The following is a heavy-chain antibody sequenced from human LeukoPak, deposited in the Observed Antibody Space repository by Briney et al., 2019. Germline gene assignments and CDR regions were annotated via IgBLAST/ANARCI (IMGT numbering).Heavy chain of an antibody. Sequence: GGSLRLSCAASAFTFSSYAMSWVRQAPGKGLEWVSAISGSGGSTYYADSVKGRFTISRDNSKNTLYLQMNSLRAEDTAVYYCAKDNYYYDSSGSDYWGQGTLVTVSS. D-gene: IGHD3-22*01. CDR1: AFTFSSYA. CDR2: ISGSGGST. CDR3: AKDNYYYDSSGSDY. V-gene: IGHV3-23*01. J-gene: IGHJ4*02.